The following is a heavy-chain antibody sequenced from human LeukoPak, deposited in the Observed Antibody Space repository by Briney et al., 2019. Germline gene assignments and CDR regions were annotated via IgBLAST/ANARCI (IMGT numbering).Heavy chain of an antibody. Sequence: SSVRVSCKASGYTFTSYGISWVRQAPGQRLEWMGWISAYNGSTNYAHKPQPRVTMTTDTSTSTAYMELRSLRSDDTAVYYCARVGYCSSTSCYDPPPTFYYYSYYMDVWGKGTTVTVSS. D-gene: IGHD2-2*03. J-gene: IGHJ6*03. V-gene: IGHV1-18*01. CDR3: ARVGYCSSTSCYDPPPTFYYYSYYMDV. CDR1: GYTFTSYG. CDR2: ISAYNGST.